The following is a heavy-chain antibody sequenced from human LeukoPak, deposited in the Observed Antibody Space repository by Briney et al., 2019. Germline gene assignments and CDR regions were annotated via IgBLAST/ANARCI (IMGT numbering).Heavy chain of an antibody. D-gene: IGHD6-13*01. CDR3: AVAAAGDLDY. Sequence: ASVKVSCKASGGTFSSYAISWVRQAPGQGLEWMGRIIPIFGTANYAQKFQGRVTITTDESTSTAYMELCSLRSEDTAVYYCAVAAAGDLDYWGQGTLVTVSS. CDR1: GGTFSSYA. J-gene: IGHJ4*02. CDR2: IIPIFGTA. V-gene: IGHV1-69*05.